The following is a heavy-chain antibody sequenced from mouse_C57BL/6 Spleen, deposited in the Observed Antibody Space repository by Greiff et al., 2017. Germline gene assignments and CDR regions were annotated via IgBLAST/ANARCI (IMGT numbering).Heavy chain of an antibody. CDR1: GYSITSGYY. Sequence: ESGPGLVKPSQSLSLTCSVTGYSITSGYYWNWIRQFPGNKLEWMGYISYDGSNNYNPSLKNRISITRDTSKNQFFLKLNSVTTEDTATYYCARTGLRGFAYWGQGTLVTVSA. J-gene: IGHJ3*01. CDR3: ARTGLRGFAY. CDR2: ISYDGSN. V-gene: IGHV3-6*01. D-gene: IGHD1-1*01.